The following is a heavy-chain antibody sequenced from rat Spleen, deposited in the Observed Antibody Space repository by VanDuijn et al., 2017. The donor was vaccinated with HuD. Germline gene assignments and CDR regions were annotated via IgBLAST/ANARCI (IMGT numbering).Heavy chain of an antibody. CDR1: GFSVTSYH. CDR2: IWGDGST. J-gene: IGHJ2*01. D-gene: IGHD1-12*02. Sequence: QVQLKESGPGLVQSSQTLSLTCTVSGFSVTSYHVSWVRQPPGKGLEWMGVIWGDGSTNYNSALKSRLSISRDTSKSQVFLTMKRLQTDDTAVYYCATTMMVVMNFDYWGQGVMVTVSS. CDR3: ATTMMVVMNFDY. V-gene: IGHV2-43*01.